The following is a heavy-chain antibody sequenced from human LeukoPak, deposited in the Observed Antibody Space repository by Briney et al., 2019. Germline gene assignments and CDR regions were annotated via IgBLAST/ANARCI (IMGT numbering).Heavy chain of an antibody. CDR2: IIPIFGTA. CDR3: ATSQNETRYSSGWSYYFDY. CDR1: GGTFSSYA. D-gene: IGHD6-19*01. V-gene: IGHV1-69*13. J-gene: IGHJ4*02. Sequence: SVKVSCKASGGTFSSYAISWVRQAPGQGLEWMGGIIPIFGTANYAQEFQGRVTITADESTSTAYMELSSLRSEGTAVYYCATSQNETRYSSGWSYYFDYWGQGTLVTVSS.